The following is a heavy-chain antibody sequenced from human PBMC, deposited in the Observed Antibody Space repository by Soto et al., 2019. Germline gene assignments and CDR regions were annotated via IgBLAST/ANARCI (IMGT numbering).Heavy chain of an antibody. CDR3: AKFHGSGTYYNFPDY. CDR1: GFTFSTYA. D-gene: IGHD3-10*01. J-gene: IGHJ4*02. CDR2: ISDSGGRT. Sequence: PGGSLRLSCAASGFTFSTYAISWVRQAPGKGLEWVSTISDSGGRTYYAASVKGRFTISRDNSKNTLYLLMNSLSAEDTALYYCAKFHGSGTYYNFPDYWGQGTLVTVSS. V-gene: IGHV3-23*01.